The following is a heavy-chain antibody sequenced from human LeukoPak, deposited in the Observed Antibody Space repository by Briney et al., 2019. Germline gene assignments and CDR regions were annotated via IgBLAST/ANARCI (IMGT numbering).Heavy chain of an antibody. D-gene: IGHD1-26*01. CDR3: ARDGRFPPEVLPRYFDY. J-gene: IGHJ4*02. Sequence: PSETLSLTCTVSGVSISSSNSYWGWIRQPPGKGLEWIGSIYYSGSTYYNPSLKSRVTISVETSKNQFSLKLSSVTAADTAVYYCARDGRFPPEVLPRYFDYWGQGTLVTVSS. CDR1: GVSISSSNSY. CDR2: IYYSGST. V-gene: IGHV4-39*07.